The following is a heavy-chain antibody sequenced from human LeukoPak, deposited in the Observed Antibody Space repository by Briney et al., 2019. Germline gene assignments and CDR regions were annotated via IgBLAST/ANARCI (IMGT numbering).Heavy chain of an antibody. CDR2: LYTSGST. CDR1: DGSISSYY. D-gene: IGHD6-19*01. Sequence: SETLSLTCTVSDGSISSYYWSWIRQPAGKGLEWIGRLYTSGSTNYNPSLKSRVTMSVDTSKNQFSLKLSSVTAADAAVYYCACSSSGWFWNYWGQGTLVTVSS. CDR3: ACSSSGWFWNY. J-gene: IGHJ4*02. V-gene: IGHV4-4*07.